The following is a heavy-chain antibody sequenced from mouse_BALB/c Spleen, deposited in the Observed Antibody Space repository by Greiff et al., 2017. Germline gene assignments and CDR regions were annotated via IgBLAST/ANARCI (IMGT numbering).Heavy chain of an antibody. CDR3: AREIHYYGYLYAMDY. J-gene: IGHJ4*01. CDR2: ISYSGST. V-gene: IGHV3-2*02. D-gene: IGHD1-2*01. Sequence: EVKVEESGPGLVKPSQSLSLTCTVTGYSITSDYAWNWIRQFPGNKLEWMGYISYSGSTSYNPSLKSRISITRDTSKNQFFLQLNSVTTEDTATYYCAREIHYYGYLYAMDYWGQGTSVTVSS. CDR1: GYSITSDYA.